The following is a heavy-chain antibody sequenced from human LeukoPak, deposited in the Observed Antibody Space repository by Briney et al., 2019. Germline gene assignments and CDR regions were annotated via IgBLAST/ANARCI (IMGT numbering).Heavy chain of an antibody. D-gene: IGHD2-15*01. J-gene: IGHJ4*02. Sequence: GGSLRLSCAASGFTLSHFWMSWVRQASGKGLEWVAYIKKTGSETYYMDSVEGRFTITRDNSRDSVFLHMYGLRAEDTAVYFCARENGYCSGANCYSYFDSWGQGTLVTVSS. V-gene: IGHV3-7*01. CDR3: ARENGYCSGANCYSYFDS. CDR2: IKKTGSET. CDR1: GFTLSHFW.